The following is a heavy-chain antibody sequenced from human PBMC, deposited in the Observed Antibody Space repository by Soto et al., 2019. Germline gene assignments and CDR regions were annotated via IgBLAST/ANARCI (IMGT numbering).Heavy chain of an antibody. Sequence: EVQLVESGGGLGKPGGPLRLSCAASGFTFSGSAMNWVRQAPGKGLEWVSSISSSGDYIYYADSVKGRFTISRDNAKKALFLQMNNLRAEDTAVYYSARDPKALYTRICDYGGQGSLVTVSS. CDR1: GFTFSGSA. J-gene: IGHJ4*02. CDR3: ARDPKALYTRICDY. CDR2: ISSSGDYI. D-gene: IGHD1-1*01. V-gene: IGHV3-21*01.